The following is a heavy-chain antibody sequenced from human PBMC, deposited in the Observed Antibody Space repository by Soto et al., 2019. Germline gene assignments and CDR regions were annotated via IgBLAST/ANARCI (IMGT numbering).Heavy chain of an antibody. CDR3: ARGQIYCSGGSCYGVYGSDY. CDR1: GYTFTSYD. CDR2: MNPNSGNT. Sequence: ASVKVSCKASGYTFTSYDINWVRQATGQGLEWMGWMNPNSGNTGYAQKFQGRVTMTRNTSISTAYMELSSLRSEDTAVYYCARGQIYCSGGSCYGVYGSDYWGQGTLVTVSS. V-gene: IGHV1-8*01. D-gene: IGHD2-15*01. J-gene: IGHJ4*02.